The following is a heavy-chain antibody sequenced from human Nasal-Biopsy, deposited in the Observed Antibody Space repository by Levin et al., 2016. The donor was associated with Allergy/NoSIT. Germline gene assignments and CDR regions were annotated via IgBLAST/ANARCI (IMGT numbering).Heavy chain of an antibody. J-gene: IGHJ3*01. Sequence: GGSLRLSCAASDFTFHSYTMNWVRQAPGKGLEWVSRISSSSTNIHYADSVKGRFTISRDNAKKSLYLQMSSLRAEDTAVYYCARDLRNGKDGLYGFDVWGQGTMVTVSS. V-gene: IGHV3-48*01. D-gene: IGHD2-8*01. CDR3: ARDLRNGKDGLYGFDV. CDR2: ISSSSTNI. CDR1: DFTFHSYT.